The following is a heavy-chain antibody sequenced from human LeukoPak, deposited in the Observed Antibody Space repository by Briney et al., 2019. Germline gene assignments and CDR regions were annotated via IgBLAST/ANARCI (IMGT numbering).Heavy chain of an antibody. J-gene: IGHJ4*02. CDR3: AKAMYYYGSGSYYASGY. D-gene: IGHD3-10*01. V-gene: IGHV3-23*01. CDR2: ISGSGGIT. Sequence: GGSLRLSCAASGFTFSSYAMSWVRRAPGPGLEWVSAISGSGGITYYADSVKGRFTISRDNSKNTLYLQMNSLRAEDTAVYYCAKAMYYYGSGSYYASGYWGQGTLVTVSS. CDR1: GFTFSSYA.